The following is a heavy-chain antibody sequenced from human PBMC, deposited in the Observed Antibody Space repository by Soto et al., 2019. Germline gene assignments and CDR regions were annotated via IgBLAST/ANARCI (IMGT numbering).Heavy chain of an antibody. CDR2: ISGSSTYI. CDR3: AKVRIDGGFDP. D-gene: IGHD3-3*01. J-gene: IGHJ5*02. CDR1: GFILSNYT. V-gene: IGHV3-21*06. Sequence: PGGSLRLSCAGSGFILSNYTMNWVRQAPGKGLEWVSSISGSSTYIYYADSVKGRFTISRDNAKNSLYLQMNSLRVEDTAVYYCAKVRIDGGFDPWGQGTLVTVSS.